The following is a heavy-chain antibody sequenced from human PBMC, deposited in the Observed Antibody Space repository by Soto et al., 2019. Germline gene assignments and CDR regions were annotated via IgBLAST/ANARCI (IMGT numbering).Heavy chain of an antibody. CDR1: GYTFTSYG. J-gene: IGHJ4*02. Sequence: QVQLVQSGAEVKKPGASVKVSCKASGYTFTSYGISWVRQAPGQGLEWMGWISAYNGNTNYAQKRQGRVTMTTDTSTRTAYMELRSLRSDDTAVYYCARSGCSGGSCYSYYFDYWGQGTLVTVSS. D-gene: IGHD2-15*01. V-gene: IGHV1-18*01. CDR3: ARSGCSGGSCYSYYFDY. CDR2: ISAYNGNT.